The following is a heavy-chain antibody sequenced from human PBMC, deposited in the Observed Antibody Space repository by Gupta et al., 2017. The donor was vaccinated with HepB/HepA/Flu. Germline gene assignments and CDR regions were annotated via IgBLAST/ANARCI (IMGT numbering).Heavy chain of an antibody. CDR2: MTGNGDTT. D-gene: IGHD3-16*01. V-gene: IGHV3-23*01. CDR3: AKRDVQWGREAQQPFYFDY. J-gene: IGHJ4*02. Sequence: EVQLLESGGDVVQPGGSLRLACAAPGFGFSNYAMSWARQAPGKGLEWVAAMTGNGDTTFYAEYVKCRGTISRGDAKNTVLLQMTSLGDADTVVSYCAKRDVQWGREAQQPFYFDYWGQGTLVTVSS. CDR1: GFGFSNYA.